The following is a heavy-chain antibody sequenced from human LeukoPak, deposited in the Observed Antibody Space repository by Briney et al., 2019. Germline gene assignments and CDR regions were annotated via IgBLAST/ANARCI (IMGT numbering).Heavy chain of an antibody. Sequence: GGSLRLSCAASGFTFSNAWMSWVRQATGKGLEWVGRIKSKTDGGTTDYAAPVKGRFTISRDDSKNTLYLQMNSLKTEDTAVYYCTTLIVGATANNYWGQGTLVTVSS. D-gene: IGHD1-26*01. V-gene: IGHV3-15*01. CDR2: IKSKTDGGTT. CDR1: GFTFSNAW. J-gene: IGHJ4*02. CDR3: TTLIVGATANNY.